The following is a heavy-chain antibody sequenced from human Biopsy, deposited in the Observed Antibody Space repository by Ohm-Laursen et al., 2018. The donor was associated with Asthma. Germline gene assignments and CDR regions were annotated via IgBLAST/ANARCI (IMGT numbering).Heavy chain of an antibody. CDR3: ARAVDYSRYYGIVV. J-gene: IGHJ6*02. D-gene: IGHD3-10*01. CDR2: ISVYNGNT. Sequence: ASVKVSCKASGYTFNSAGITWVRQAPGQGLEWMGWISVYNGNTKVAQKLQDRVTMITDTSTSTAYMELRSLRSDDTAVYFCARAVDYSRYYGIVVWGQGTTVTVS. CDR1: GYTFNSAG. V-gene: IGHV1-18*01.